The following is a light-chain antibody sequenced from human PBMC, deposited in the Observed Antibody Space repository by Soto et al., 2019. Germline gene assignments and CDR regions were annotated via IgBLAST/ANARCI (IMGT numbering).Light chain of an antibody. J-gene: IGLJ1*01. CDR3: CSYTRSRTYV. Sequence: QSALTQPASVSGSPGQSVTISCTGTSSDVGGYNYVSWYQQHPGKAPKLMIFEVSNRPSGVSDRFFASKSGNTASLTISGLQSEEEADYYCCSYTRSRTYVFATGTKVTVL. V-gene: IGLV2-14*01. CDR2: EVS. CDR1: SSDVGGYNY.